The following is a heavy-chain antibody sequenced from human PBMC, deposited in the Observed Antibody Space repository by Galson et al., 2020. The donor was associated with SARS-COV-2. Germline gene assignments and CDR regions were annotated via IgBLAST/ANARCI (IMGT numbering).Heavy chain of an antibody. V-gene: IGHV3-74*01. J-gene: IGHJ3*02. Sequence: GGSLRLSCAASGFTFSSYWMHWVRQASGKGLVWVSRINSDGSSTSYADSVKGRFTISRDNAKNTLYLQMNSLRAEDTAVYYCAKEYYYDSSGPLDAFDIWGQGTMVTVSS. D-gene: IGHD3-22*01. CDR2: INSDGSST. CDR3: AKEYYYDSSGPLDAFDI. CDR1: GFTFSSYW.